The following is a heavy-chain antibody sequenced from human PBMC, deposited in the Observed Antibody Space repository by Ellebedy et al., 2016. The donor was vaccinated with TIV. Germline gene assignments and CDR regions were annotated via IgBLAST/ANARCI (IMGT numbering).Heavy chain of an antibody. CDR1: GFTFSSYA. CDR2: MRQDGREE. Sequence: GESLKISCAASGFTFSSYAMSWVRQAPGKGLEWVASMRQDGREEYFVDSVKGRFTISRDNTKNSLYLQMNSLRAEDTAVYFCARENGYYFDYWGQGTLVTVSS. D-gene: IGHD6-25*01. CDR3: ARENGYYFDY. V-gene: IGHV3-7*01. J-gene: IGHJ4*02.